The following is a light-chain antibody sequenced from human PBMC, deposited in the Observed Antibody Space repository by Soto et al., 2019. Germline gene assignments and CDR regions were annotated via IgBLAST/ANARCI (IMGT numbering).Light chain of an antibody. CDR1: SSDVGGYNF. CDR3: TSYTSSSTYV. J-gene: IGLJ1*01. Sequence: QSVLTQPASVSESPVQSITISCAGTSSDVGGYNFVSWYQQHPDKAPKLIIYGVTNRPSGVSDRFSGSKSGNTASLTISGLQAEDEADYYCTSYTSSSTYVFGTGTKSPS. V-gene: IGLV2-14*01. CDR2: GVT.